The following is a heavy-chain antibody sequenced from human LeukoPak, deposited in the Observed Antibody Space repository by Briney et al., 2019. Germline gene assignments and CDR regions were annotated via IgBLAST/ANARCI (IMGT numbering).Heavy chain of an antibody. D-gene: IGHD3-3*01. CDR3: AKVPDAGFLEWLFPFDY. J-gene: IGHJ4*02. CDR1: GFTFSSYS. Sequence: GGSLRLSCAASGFTFSSYSMNWVRQAPGKGLEWVSAISGSGGSTHYADSVKGRCTISRDNSKNTLYLQMNSLRAEDTAVYYCAKVPDAGFLEWLFPFDYWGQGTLVTVSS. V-gene: IGHV3-23*01. CDR2: ISGSGGST.